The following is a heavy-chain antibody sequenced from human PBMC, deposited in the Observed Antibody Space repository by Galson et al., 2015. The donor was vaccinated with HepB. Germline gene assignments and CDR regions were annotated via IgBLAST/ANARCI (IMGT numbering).Heavy chain of an antibody. CDR3: ARVFNGVEWLSKTYYYYGMDV. CDR1: GFTFSSYS. V-gene: IGHV3-21*01. CDR2: ISSSSSYI. Sequence: SLRLSCAASGFTFSSYSMNWVRQAPGKGLEWVSSISSSSSYIYYADSVKGRFTISRDNAKNYLYLQMNSLRAEDTAVYYCARVFNGVEWLSKTYYYYGMDVWGQGTTVTVSS. J-gene: IGHJ6*02. D-gene: IGHD3-3*01.